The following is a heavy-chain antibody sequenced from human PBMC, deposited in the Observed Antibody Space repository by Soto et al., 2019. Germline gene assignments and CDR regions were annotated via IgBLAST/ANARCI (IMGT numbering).Heavy chain of an antibody. D-gene: IGHD2-15*01. CDR3: ARGYVVTDETSYDY. Sequence: EVQLVESGGGLVKPGGSLRLSCVASGFTFSTYSMNWVRQAPGKGLEWVSSISTSSTYIYYADSVRGRFTISRDNAKNSLYLQMNTLRAEDTAVYYCARGYVVTDETSYDYWGQGTLVTVAS. CDR2: ISTSSTYI. J-gene: IGHJ4*02. V-gene: IGHV3-21*01. CDR1: GFTFSTYS.